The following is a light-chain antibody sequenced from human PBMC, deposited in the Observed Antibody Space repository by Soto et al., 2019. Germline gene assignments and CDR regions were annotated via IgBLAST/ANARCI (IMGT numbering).Light chain of an antibody. V-gene: IGLV7-46*01. Sequence: QAVVTQEPSLTVSPGGTVTLTCGSSTGAVTSNHHPYWFQQKAGQAPRTLIYDTSNKHSWTPDRFSGSLRGDKAALTLSGAQPEDEAQYYCLLSYNAARVFGGGTKLTVL. CDR2: DTS. CDR1: TGAVTSNHH. J-gene: IGLJ2*01. CDR3: LLSYNAARV.